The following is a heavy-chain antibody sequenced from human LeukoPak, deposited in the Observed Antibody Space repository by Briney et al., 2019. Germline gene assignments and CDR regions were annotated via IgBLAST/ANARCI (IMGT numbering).Heavy chain of an antibody. CDR3: ARQSYGSGSYYKQYYYYYYMDV. V-gene: IGHV4-59*08. Sequence: SETLSLTCTVSGASIRSHYWSWIRQSPGTGLEWIGNIYYSDNTYSSGSATYNPSLKSRVPISIDTSKKQFSLMLSSVTAADTAVYYCARQSYGSGSYYKQYYYYYYMDVWGKGTTVTVS. J-gene: IGHJ6*03. D-gene: IGHD3-10*01. CDR1: GASIRSHY. CDR2: IYYSDNTYSSGSA.